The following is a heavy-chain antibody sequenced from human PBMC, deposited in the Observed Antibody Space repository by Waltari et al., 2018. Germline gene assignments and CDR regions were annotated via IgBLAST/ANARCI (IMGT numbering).Heavy chain of an antibody. CDR3: ARKMATTYYGMDV. CDR2: IVSGGST. J-gene: IGHJ6*02. D-gene: IGHD5-12*01. CDR1: GFTVSRNY. V-gene: IGHV3-53*01. Sequence: EVQLVESGGGLIQPGGSLRLSCAASGFTVSRNYMSWVRPAPGKGLGWVSVIVSGGSTYYADSVKGRFTISRDNSKNTLYLQMNSLRAEDTAVYYCARKMATTYYGMDVWGQGTTVTVSS.